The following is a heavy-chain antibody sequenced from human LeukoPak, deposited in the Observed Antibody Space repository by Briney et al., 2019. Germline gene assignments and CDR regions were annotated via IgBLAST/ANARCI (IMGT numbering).Heavy chain of an antibody. CDR2: ISTYNGDT. CDR3: ARLQYYYDSSGYYLNAFDI. CDR1: GYTFTSYG. V-gene: IGHV1-18*01. Sequence: ASVKVSCKASGYTFTSYGINWVRQAPGQGLEWMGWISTYNGDTNYAQKLQDRVTMTTDTSTSTAYMELRSLRSDDTAVYYCARLQYYYDSSGYYLNAFDIWGQGTMVTVSS. D-gene: IGHD3-22*01. J-gene: IGHJ3*02.